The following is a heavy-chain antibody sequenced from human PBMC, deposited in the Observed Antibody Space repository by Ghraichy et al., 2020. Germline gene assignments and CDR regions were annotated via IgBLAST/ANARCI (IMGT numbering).Heavy chain of an antibody. CDR1: GGSISSSDYF. D-gene: IGHD2-15*01. V-gene: IGHV4-39*01. Sequence: SETLSLTCSVSGGSISSSDYFWGWIRQAPGKGLEWIGTIYYSGSTYYNPSLKSRVTISVDTSKNQFSLNLSSVTAADTAVYYCASSHCTITCYSEDAFDIWGQGTVVTVSS. CDR2: IYYSGST. CDR3: ASSHCTITCYSEDAFDI. J-gene: IGHJ3*02.